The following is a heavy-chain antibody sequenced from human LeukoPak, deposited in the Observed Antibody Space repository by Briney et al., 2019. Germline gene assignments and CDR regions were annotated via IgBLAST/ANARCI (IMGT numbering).Heavy chain of an antibody. CDR2: IIPIFGTA. CDR3: ARGHYYDSSGYYHPGAYFDY. J-gene: IGHJ4*02. Sequence: SVKVSCKASGGTFSSYAISWVRQAPGQGLEWMGGIIPIFGTANYAQKFQGRVTITADESTSTAYMELGSLRSEDTAVYYCARGHYYDSSGYYHPGAYFDYWGQGTLVTVSS. CDR1: GGTFSSYA. V-gene: IGHV1-69*13. D-gene: IGHD3-22*01.